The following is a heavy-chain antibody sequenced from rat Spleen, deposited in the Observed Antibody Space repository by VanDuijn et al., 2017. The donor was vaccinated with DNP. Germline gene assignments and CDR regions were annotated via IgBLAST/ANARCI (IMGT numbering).Heavy chain of an antibody. V-gene: IGHV5-27*01. CDR1: GFTFSAYY. J-gene: IGHJ2*01. CDR2: IGSAAYAP. CDR3: ATWGPIQTTGIPHY. D-gene: IGHD1-9*01. Sequence: EVQLVESGGGLVQPGRSLKLSCAASGFTFSAYYLAWVRQAPAKGLEWVAYIGSAAYAPYYGDSVKGRFTISRDNAKSTLYLQMNSLRSEDMATYYCATWGPIQTTGIPHYWGQGVMVTVSS.